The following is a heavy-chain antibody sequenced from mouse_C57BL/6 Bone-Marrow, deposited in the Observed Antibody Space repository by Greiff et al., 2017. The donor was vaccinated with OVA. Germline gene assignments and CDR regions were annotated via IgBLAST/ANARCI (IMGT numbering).Heavy chain of an antibody. V-gene: IGHV1-76*01. CDR3: ARWGGSSFFYYAMDY. J-gene: IGHJ4*01. D-gene: IGHD1-1*01. CDR1: GYTFTDYY. CDR2: IYPGSGNT. Sequence: VQLQQSGAELVRPGASVKLSCKASGYTFTDYYINWVKQRPGQGLEWIARIYPGSGNTYYNEKFKGKATLTAEKSSSTAYMQLSSLTSEDSAVYFCARWGGSSFFYYAMDYWGQGTSVTVSS.